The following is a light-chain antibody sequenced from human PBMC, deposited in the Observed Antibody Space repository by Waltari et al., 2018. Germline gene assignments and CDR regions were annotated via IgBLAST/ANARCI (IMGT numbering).Light chain of an antibody. J-gene: IGKJ2*01. CDR3: QQYNSYSPYT. CDR1: QRINIW. V-gene: IGKV1-5*03. Sequence: DIQMTQSPSTLSAFVGDRVTITCRASQRINIWLAWYQQKSGKDPKLLIYEASILESGVPSRFSGSGSGTEFTLTISSLQAEDFAXYYCQQYNSYSPYTFGQGTKLEMK. CDR2: EAS.